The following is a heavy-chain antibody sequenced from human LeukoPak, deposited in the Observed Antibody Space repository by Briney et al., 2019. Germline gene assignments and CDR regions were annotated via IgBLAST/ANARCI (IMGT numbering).Heavy chain of an antibody. CDR2: ISYDDGSNK. Sequence: PGRSLRLSCAASGFTFSSYAMHWVRQAPGKGLEWVAVISYDDGSNKYYADSVKGRFTISRDNSKHTVYLEMNSLRVEDTAMYYCSKERPEEYYGSGSYFDYWGQGTLVTVSS. J-gene: IGHJ4*02. V-gene: IGHV3-30*04. D-gene: IGHD3-10*01. CDR1: GFTFSSYA. CDR3: SKERPEEYYGSGSYFDY.